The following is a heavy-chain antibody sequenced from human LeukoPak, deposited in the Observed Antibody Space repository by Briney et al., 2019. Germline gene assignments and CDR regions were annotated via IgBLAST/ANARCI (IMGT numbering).Heavy chain of an antibody. Sequence: GGSLRLSCAASGFIFSRFGMHWVRQAPGEGLQWVSFIRYDGNNKYYEYSKKRRLTITRNNSKNTLYLQMNIPRPDTTAVYYWAKSYCDGDCLNNAFDIWGQGTMVTVSS. CDR2: IRYDGNNK. D-gene: IGHD2-21*02. V-gene: IGHV3-30*02. CDR1: GFIFSRFG. CDR3: AKSYCDGDCLNNAFDI. J-gene: IGHJ3*02.